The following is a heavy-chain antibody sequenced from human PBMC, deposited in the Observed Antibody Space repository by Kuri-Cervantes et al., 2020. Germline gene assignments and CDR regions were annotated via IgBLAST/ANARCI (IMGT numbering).Heavy chain of an antibody. Sequence: GESLKISCAASGFTFSDYYMSWIRQAPGKGLEWVSYISSSGSTIYYADSVKGRFTISRDNAKNSLYLQMNSLRAEDTAVYYCARDFGDNWSYFAYYGMDVWGQGTTVTVSS. CDR3: ARDFGDNWSYFAYYGMDV. D-gene: IGHD1-7*01. CDR2: ISSSGSTI. J-gene: IGHJ6*02. CDR1: GFTFSDYY. V-gene: IGHV3-11*04.